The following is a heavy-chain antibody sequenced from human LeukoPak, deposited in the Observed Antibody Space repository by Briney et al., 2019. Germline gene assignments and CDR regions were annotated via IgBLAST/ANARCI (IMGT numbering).Heavy chain of an antibody. V-gene: IGHV4-34*01. CDR1: GGSFSGYY. J-gene: IGHJ4*02. D-gene: IGHD3-22*01. CDR3: ARDDYDSSGYPGLVDY. Sequence: SETLSLTCAVYGGSFSGYYWSWIRQPPGKGLEWIGEINHSGSTNYNPSLKSRVTISVDTSKNQFSLKLSSVTAADTAVYYCARDDYDSSGYPGLVDYWGQGTLVTVSS. CDR2: INHSGST.